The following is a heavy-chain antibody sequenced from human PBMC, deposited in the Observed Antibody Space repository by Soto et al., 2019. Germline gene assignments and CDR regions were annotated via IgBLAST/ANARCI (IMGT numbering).Heavy chain of an antibody. Sequence: QVQLVQSGAEVKKPGASVKVSCTASGYSFTTYGITWVRQAPGQGLEWMGWIGVYNGNTRYAEKFQGRVTMTTDIPATTVYMVLKSLRSDDTALFYCARESGSYYGIDYWGQGTLVTVSS. CDR3: ARESGSYYGIDY. CDR2: IGVYNGNT. J-gene: IGHJ4*02. D-gene: IGHD1-26*01. V-gene: IGHV1-18*01. CDR1: GYSFTTYG.